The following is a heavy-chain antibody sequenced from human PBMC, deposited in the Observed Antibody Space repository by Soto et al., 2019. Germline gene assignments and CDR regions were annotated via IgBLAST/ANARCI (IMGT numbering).Heavy chain of an antibody. V-gene: IGHV3-23*01. J-gene: IGHJ6*01. CDR2: ITDSGENT. CDR3: AKVSLGANTITELYYYGMEV. CDR1: VFTFYNYA. D-gene: IGHD3-16*01. Sequence: RLSCSASVFTFYNYAINWCLQSPVNLLECFSGITDSGENTYYADSVKGRFTISRDNSKNTLYVQLNSLRVEDTAIYYCAKVSLGANTITELYYYGMEVWGQGTMVTVSS.